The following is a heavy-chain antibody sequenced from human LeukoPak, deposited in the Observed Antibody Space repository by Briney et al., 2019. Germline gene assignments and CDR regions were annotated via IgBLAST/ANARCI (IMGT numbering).Heavy chain of an antibody. CDR3: ARVEGLGATTVGFHY. V-gene: IGHV1-69*04. CDR1: GGTFSSSA. D-gene: IGHD1-26*01. CDR2: IIPLFGIA. Sequence: ASVKVSCKASGGTFSSSAISWVRQAPGQGLEWMGRIIPLFGIANYAQKFRGRVTITADKSTSTAYLELSSLRSEDTAVYYCARVEGLGATTVGFHYWGQGTLVTVSS. J-gene: IGHJ4*02.